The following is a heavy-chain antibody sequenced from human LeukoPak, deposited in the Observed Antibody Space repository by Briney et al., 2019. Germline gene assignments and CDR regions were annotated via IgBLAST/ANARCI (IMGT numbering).Heavy chain of an antibody. Sequence: ASVKVSCKVSGYTLTELSMHWVRQAPGKGLEWMGGFDPEDGETIYAQTFQGRVTMTEDTSTDTAYMELSSLRSEDTAVYYCATDMPLSGRPYYGMDVWGQGTTVTVSS. J-gene: IGHJ6*02. CDR3: ATDMPLSGRPYYGMDV. CDR2: FDPEDGET. CDR1: GYTLTELS. V-gene: IGHV1-24*01. D-gene: IGHD3-10*01.